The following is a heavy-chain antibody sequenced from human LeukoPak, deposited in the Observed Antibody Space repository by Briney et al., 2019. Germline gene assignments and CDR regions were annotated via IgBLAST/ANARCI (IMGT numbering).Heavy chain of an antibody. Sequence: PGGSLRLSCAASGFTFVDYGMSWVRQAPGRGLEWVSAISGSGGSTYYADSVKGRFTISRDNYKNTLYLQMNNLRAEDTAVYYCAKTIDSSSWSVERGTKYYFDYWGQGTLVTVSS. CDR2: ISGSGGST. CDR1: GFTFVDYG. V-gene: IGHV3-23*01. D-gene: IGHD6-13*01. CDR3: AKTIDSSSWSVERGTKYYFDY. J-gene: IGHJ4*02.